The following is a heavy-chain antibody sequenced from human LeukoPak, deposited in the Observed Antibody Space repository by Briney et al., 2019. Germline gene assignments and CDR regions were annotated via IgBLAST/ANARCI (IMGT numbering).Heavy chain of an antibody. CDR2: ISSSSSYI. CDR3: ARAAGYYYGSGSLNYYGMDV. D-gene: IGHD3-10*01. Sequence: GGSLRLSCAASGFTVSGTYMTWVRQAPGKGLEWVSSISSSSSYIYYADSVKGRFTISRDNAKNSLYLQMNSLRAEDTAVYYCARAAGYYYGSGSLNYYGMDVWGQGTTVTVSS. J-gene: IGHJ6*02. CDR1: GFTVSGTY. V-gene: IGHV3-21*01.